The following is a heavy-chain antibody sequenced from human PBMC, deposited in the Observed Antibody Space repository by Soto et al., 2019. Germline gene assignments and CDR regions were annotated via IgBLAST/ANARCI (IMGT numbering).Heavy chain of an antibody. V-gene: IGHV3-33*01. CDR1: GFTFSSYG. D-gene: IGHD5-12*01. Sequence: QVQLVESGGGVVQPGRSLRLSCAASGFTFSSYGMHWVRQAPGKGLEWVAVIWYDGSNKYYADSVKGRFTISRDNSKNTLYLQMNSLIAEDTAVYYCASIYSGYDDYWGQGTLVTVSP. CDR3: ASIYSGYDDY. J-gene: IGHJ4*02. CDR2: IWYDGSNK.